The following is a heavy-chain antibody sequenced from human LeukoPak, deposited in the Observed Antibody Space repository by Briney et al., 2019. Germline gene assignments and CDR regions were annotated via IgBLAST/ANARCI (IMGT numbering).Heavy chain of an antibody. CDR1: GGSISRYY. CDR3: ARMAYYDILTVDY. J-gene: IGHJ4*02. D-gene: IGHD3-9*01. Sequence: SETLSLTCTVSGGSISRYYWSWIRQPPGKGLEWIGYIYSSGSTNYNPSLKSRVTISVDTSKNQFSLKLSSVTAADTAVYYCARMAYYDILTVDYWGQGTLVTVSS. CDR2: IYSSGST. V-gene: IGHV4-59*08.